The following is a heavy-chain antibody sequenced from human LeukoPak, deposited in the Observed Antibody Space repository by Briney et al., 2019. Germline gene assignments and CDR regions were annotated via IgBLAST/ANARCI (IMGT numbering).Heavy chain of an antibody. CDR3: AKDPDIVVVPAALGFDY. D-gene: IGHD2-2*01. CDR1: GFTFSSYA. CDR2: ISGSGGST. V-gene: IGHV3-23*01. J-gene: IGHJ4*02. Sequence: GGSLRLSCAASGFTFSSYAMSWVRQAPGKGLEWVSAISGSGGSTHYADSVKGRFTISRDNSKNTLYLQMNSLRAEDTAVYYCAKDPDIVVVPAALGFDYWGQGTLVTVSS.